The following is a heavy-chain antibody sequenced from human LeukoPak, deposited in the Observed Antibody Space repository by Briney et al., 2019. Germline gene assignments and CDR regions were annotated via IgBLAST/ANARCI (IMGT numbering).Heavy chain of an antibody. V-gene: IGHV1-69*13. CDR3: ASGYSSRLDFDY. J-gene: IGHJ4*02. Sequence: SVKVSCKASGGTFSSYAISWVRQAPGQGLEWMGGIIPIFGTANYAQKFQGRVTNTADESTSTAHMELSSLRSEDTAVYYCASGYSSRLDFDYWGQGTLVTVSS. D-gene: IGHD6-19*01. CDR1: GGTFSSYA. CDR2: IIPIFGTA.